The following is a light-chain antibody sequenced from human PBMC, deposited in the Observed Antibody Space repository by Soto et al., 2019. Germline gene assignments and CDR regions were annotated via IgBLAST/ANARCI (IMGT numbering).Light chain of an antibody. CDR2: AAS. Sequence: DIQMTQSPSSLSASVGDRVTITCRASRDITDYLAWYQQKPGQVPKLLIYAASTLQSGVPSRFTASGSGTDFTLTITGLQPEEFATYYCQNYNSAPWTFGKGTKVEF. CDR3: QNYNSAPWT. V-gene: IGKV1-27*01. CDR1: RDITDY. J-gene: IGKJ1*01.